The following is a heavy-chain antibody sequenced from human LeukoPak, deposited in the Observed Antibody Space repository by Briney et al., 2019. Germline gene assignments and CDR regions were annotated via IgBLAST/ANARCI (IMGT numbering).Heavy chain of an antibody. CDR2: IKQDGSEK. CDR3: ARVGTSLLLWFGELLSHFDY. V-gene: IGHV3-7*01. CDR1: GSTFSSYW. J-gene: IGHJ4*02. Sequence: GGSLRLSCAASGSTFSSYWMSWVRQAPGKGLEWVANIKQDGSEKYYVDSVKGRFTISRDNAKNSLYLQMNSLRAEDTAVYYCARVGTSLLLWFGELLSHFDYWGQGTLVTVSS. D-gene: IGHD3-10*01.